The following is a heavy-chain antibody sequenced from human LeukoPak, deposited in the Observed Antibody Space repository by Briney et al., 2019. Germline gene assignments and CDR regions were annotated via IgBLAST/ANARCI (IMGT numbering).Heavy chain of an antibody. CDR3: VRDGGYVDY. Sequence: SETLSLTCTVSGGSISSYYWSWIRQPPGKGLEWIGYIYYSGSTNYNPSLKSRVTISVDTSKNQFSLKLSSVTAADTAVYYCVRDGGYVDYWGQGTLVTVSS. D-gene: IGHD2-15*01. V-gene: IGHV4-59*01. CDR2: IYYSGST. CDR1: GGSISSYY. J-gene: IGHJ4*02.